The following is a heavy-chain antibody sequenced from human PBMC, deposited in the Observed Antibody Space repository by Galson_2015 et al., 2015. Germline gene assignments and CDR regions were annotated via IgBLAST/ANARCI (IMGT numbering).Heavy chain of an antibody. CDR2: INAGNGNT. Sequence: SVKVSCKASGHTFTRYAMHWVRQAPGQRLEWMGGINAGNGNTRYSQKFQGRVTITRDTSASTAYMELSSLRSEDTAVYYCARVPMGNPRAPFYMDVWGKGSTVTVSS. J-gene: IGHJ6*03. V-gene: IGHV1-3*01. CDR1: GHTFTRYA. CDR3: ARVPMGNPRAPFYMDV. D-gene: IGHD2/OR15-2a*01.